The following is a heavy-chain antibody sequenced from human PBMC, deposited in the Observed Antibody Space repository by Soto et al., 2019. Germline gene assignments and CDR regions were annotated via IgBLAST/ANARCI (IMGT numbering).Heavy chain of an antibody. CDR3: ARVERGYYDSSGYSPFGY. Sequence: QVQLVQSGAEVKKPGSSVKVSCKASGGTFSSYAISWVRQAPGQGLEWMGGIIPIFGTANYAQKFQGRVTITADKYTSTAYMELSSLRSEDTAVYYCARVERGYYDSSGYSPFGYWGQGTLVTVSS. CDR1: GGTFSSYA. CDR2: IIPIFGTA. D-gene: IGHD3-22*01. J-gene: IGHJ4*02. V-gene: IGHV1-69*06.